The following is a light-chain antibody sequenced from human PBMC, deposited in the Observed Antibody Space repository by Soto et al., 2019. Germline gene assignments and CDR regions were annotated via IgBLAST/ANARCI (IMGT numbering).Light chain of an antibody. Sequence: QSALTQPRSASGSPEQSITISCTGTSSDVGGYNYVSWYQQHPAKAPKLIIFDVSKRPSGVPNRFSGSKSGNTASLTSSGLRAEDEADYYCCSYVGRNTYVFGTGTKVTVL. J-gene: IGLJ1*01. CDR2: DVS. V-gene: IGLV2-11*01. CDR1: SSDVGGYNY. CDR3: CSYVGRNTYV.